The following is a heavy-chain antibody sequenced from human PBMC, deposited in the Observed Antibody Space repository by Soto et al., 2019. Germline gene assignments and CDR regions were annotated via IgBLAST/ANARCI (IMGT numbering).Heavy chain of an antibody. J-gene: IGHJ6*02. CDR2: ISSSSSYI. CDR1: GFTFSSYS. V-gene: IGHV3-21*01. Sequence: EVQLVESGGGLVKPGGSLRLSCAASGFTFSSYSMNWVRQAPGKGLEWVSSISSSSSYIYYADSVKGRFTISRDNAKNSLYLQMHSLRAEDTAVYYCARTRGYSYGYGYYYYGMDVWGQGTTVTVSS. CDR3: ARTRGYSYGYGYYYYGMDV. D-gene: IGHD5-18*01.